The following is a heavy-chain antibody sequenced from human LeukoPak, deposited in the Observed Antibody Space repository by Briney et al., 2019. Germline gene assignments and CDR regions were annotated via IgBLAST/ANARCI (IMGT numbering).Heavy chain of an antibody. CDR1: GFTFNDYA. J-gene: IGHJ6*03. CDR3: AKDRRFLEWPDHYMDV. Sequence: GGSLRLSCAASGFTFNDYAMTWVRQAPGKGLEWVSAISGNGINTDYADSVKGRFTISRDNSKNTLYLQMNSLRAEDTAIYYCAKDRRFLEWPDHYMDVWGKGTTVTVSS. CDR2: ISGNGINT. D-gene: IGHD3-3*01. V-gene: IGHV3-23*01.